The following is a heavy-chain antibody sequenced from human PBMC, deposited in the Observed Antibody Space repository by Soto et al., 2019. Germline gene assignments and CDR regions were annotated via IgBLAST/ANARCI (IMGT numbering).Heavy chain of an antibody. V-gene: IGHV4-39*01. CDR1: GGSITSGTFY. D-gene: IGHD3-22*01. J-gene: IGHJ3*02. Sequence: PSETLSLTCTVSGGSITSGTFYWGWIRQPPGKGLEWIANIYYSGSIYYNLSLKSRVTISVDTSKNQFSLKLSSVTAADTAVYYCAVFTYYHDSSVLVFGYDAFDMGGQGKMVTVSS. CDR3: AVFTYYHDSSVLVFGYDAFDM. CDR2: IYYSGSI.